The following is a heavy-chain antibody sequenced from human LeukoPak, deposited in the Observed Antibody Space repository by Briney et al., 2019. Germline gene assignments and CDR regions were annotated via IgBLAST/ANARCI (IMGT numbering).Heavy chain of an antibody. CDR2: TRNKAHSYTT. D-gene: IGHD3-10*01. CDR3: ARVRGYYYGSGSQATGAPNDY. CDR1: GFTFSDHS. J-gene: IGHJ4*02. V-gene: IGHV3-72*01. Sequence: PGGSLRLSCAASGFTFSDHSMDWVRQAPGKGLEWVGRTRNKAHSYTTEYAASVKGRFTILRDDSKNSLYLQMNSLKTEDTAVYFCARVRGYYYGSGSQATGAPNDYWGQGTLVTVSS.